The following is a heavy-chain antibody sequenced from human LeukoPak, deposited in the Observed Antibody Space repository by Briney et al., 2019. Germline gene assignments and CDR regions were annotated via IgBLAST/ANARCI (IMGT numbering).Heavy chain of an antibody. CDR3: ARPIFGVARGGVAFDI. V-gene: IGHV4-34*01. J-gene: IGHJ3*02. D-gene: IGHD3-3*01. Sequence: NTSETLSLTCAVYGGSFSGYYWSWIRQPPGKGLEWIGEINHSGSTNYNPSLKSRVTISVDTSKNQFSLKLSSVTAADTAVYYCARPIFGVARGGVAFDIWGQGTMVTVSS. CDR2: INHSGST. CDR1: GGSFSGYY.